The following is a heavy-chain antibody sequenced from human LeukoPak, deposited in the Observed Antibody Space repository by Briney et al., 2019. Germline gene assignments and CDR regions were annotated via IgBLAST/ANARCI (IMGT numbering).Heavy chain of an antibody. V-gene: IGHV4-39*02. CDR3: ARDDSGFL. D-gene: IGHD3-10*01. CDR2: IYYSGST. Sequence: WIRQAPGKGLEWIGSIYYSGSTYYNASLKSRVTVSVDISQNLFSLKLTSVTVADTAVYYCARDDSGFLWGQGTLVTVSS. J-gene: IGHJ4*02.